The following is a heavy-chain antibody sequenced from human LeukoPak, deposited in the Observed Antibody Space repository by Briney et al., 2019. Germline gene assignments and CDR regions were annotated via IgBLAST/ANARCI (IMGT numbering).Heavy chain of an antibody. J-gene: IGHJ4*02. Sequence: GGSLRLSCAASGFTFSSYAMSWVRQAPGKGLEWVSAISGSGGSTYYADSVKGRFTISRDNSKNTLYLQMNSLRAEDTAVYYGAKAGLGYCTNGVCYGLCYFDYWGQGTLVTVSS. CDR2: ISGSGGST. CDR3: AKAGLGYCTNGVCYGLCYFDY. V-gene: IGHV3-23*01. D-gene: IGHD2-8*01. CDR1: GFTFSSYA.